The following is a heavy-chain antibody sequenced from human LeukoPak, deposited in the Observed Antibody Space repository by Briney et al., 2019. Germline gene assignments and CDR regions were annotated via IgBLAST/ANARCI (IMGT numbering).Heavy chain of an antibody. CDR3: AKFLPTPIVVANYYFDY. CDR1: GFTFSSYA. V-gene: IGHV3-23*01. J-gene: IGHJ4*02. Sequence: GGSLRLSCAASGFTFSSYAMSWVRQAPGKWLEWVSAISGSGGSTYYADSVKGRFTISRDNSKNTLYLQMNSLRAEDTAVYYCAKFLPTPIVVANYYFDYWGQGPLVTVSS. CDR2: ISGSGGST. D-gene: IGHD2-21*01.